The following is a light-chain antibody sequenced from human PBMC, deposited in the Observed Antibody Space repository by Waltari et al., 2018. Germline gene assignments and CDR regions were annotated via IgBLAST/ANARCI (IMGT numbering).Light chain of an antibody. V-gene: IGKV1-17*01. J-gene: IGKJ2*01. Sequence: DIQMTQSPSSLSASAGYRVTITCRASQAINTYLNWYQQKPGTAPKRLIFAASSLESGVPSRFSGSGSGTDFTLIISSLQPEDFGSYYCLQHNSLPYTFGQGTKVEI. CDR2: AAS. CDR3: LQHNSLPYT. CDR1: QAINTY.